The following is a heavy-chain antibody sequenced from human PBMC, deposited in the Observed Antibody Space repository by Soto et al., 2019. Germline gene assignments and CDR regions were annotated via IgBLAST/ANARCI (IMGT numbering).Heavy chain of an antibody. Sequence: EVQLVESGGGLVQPGGSLKLSCAASGFTFSGSAMHWVRQASGKGLEWVGRIRSKANSYATAYAASVKGRFTISRDDSKNTAYLQMNSLITEDTAVYYCTAWNSGSQTDYWGQGTLVTVSS. V-gene: IGHV3-73*02. CDR2: IRSKANSYAT. J-gene: IGHJ4*02. CDR3: TAWNSGSQTDY. D-gene: IGHD1-26*01. CDR1: GFTFSGSA.